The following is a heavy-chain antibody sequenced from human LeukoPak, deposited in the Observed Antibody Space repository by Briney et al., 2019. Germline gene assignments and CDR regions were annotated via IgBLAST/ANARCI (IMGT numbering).Heavy chain of an antibody. J-gene: IGHJ4*02. CDR2: ISTSSSYI. CDR3: ARDKQLARPRPFDY. Sequence: GGSMRLSCAASAFTLGSDSVNWVRQAPGKVLEWVSSISTSSSYIYYADSVKERFTISRDNAKDSLYLQRNSLRAEYTAVYYCARDKQLARPRPFDYWGQGTLVTVST. CDR1: AFTLGSDS. D-gene: IGHD6-6*01. V-gene: IGHV3-21*01.